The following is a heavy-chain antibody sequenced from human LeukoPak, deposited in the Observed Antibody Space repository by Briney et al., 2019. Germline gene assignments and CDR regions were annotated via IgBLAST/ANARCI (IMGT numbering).Heavy chain of an antibody. Sequence: PSETLSLTCTVSGASIRSYYWSWIRQPAGRGLEWIGRISSSGSTNYNPSLKSRVTMSVDTSKSQFSLNLSSVTAADTAVYYCARGGSNFDFWGQGTLVTASS. J-gene: IGHJ4*02. CDR2: ISSSGST. V-gene: IGHV4-4*07. CDR1: GASIRSYY. CDR3: ARGGSNFDF.